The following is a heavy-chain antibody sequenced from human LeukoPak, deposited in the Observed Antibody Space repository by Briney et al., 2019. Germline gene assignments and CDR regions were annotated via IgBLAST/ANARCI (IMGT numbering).Heavy chain of an antibody. CDR2: ISSSISEI. CDR3: ARDKKTAAAGTEYYYYYGMDV. Sequence: GGSLRLSRAASGFSFSSYSTNWVRHAPRKGLEWVSSISSSISEIYYAHPARGGFTTSRDNAKKSLYLHMNSSRAEDMAVYYCARDKKTAAAGTEYYYYYGMDVWGQGTTVTVSS. V-gene: IGHV3-21*01. CDR1: GFSFSSYS. D-gene: IGHD6-13*01. J-gene: IGHJ6*02.